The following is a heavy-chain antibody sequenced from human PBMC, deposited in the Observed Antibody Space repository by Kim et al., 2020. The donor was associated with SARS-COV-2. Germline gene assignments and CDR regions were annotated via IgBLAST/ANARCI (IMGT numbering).Heavy chain of an antibody. V-gene: IGHV3-66*01. Sequence: GGSLRLSCAASGITVSSNYMTWVRQAPGKWLEWVSVIYSGGSTYYADSVKGRFTISRDNSKNTLYLQMNSLRAEDTAVYYCARDLGDYGVDVWGQGTTVTVSS. CDR1: GITVSSNY. CDR2: IYSGGST. J-gene: IGHJ6*02. CDR3: ARDLGDYGVDV.